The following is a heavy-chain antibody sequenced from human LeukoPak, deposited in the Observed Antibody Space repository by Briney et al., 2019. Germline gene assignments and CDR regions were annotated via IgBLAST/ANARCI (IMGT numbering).Heavy chain of an antibody. CDR2: VSTYNGNT. CDR3: ARQSAGSYYSPIDY. CDR1: GYTFTSYG. J-gene: IGHJ4*02. Sequence: ASVKVSCKASGYTFTSYGISWVRQAPGQGLEWMGWVSTYNGNTKYAQNLQGRVTTTTDTSTSTAYMELRSLRSDDTAMYYCARQSAGSYYSPIDYWGQGTLVTVSS. D-gene: IGHD1-26*01. V-gene: IGHV1-18*01.